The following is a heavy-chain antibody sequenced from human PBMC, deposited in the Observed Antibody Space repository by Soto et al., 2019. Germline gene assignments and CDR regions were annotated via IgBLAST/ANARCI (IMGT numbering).Heavy chain of an antibody. D-gene: IGHD1-26*01. Sequence: GGSLRLSCAASGFTFSGSAMHWVRQASGKGLEWVGRIRSKANSYATAYAASVKGRFTISRDDSKNTAYLQMNSLKTEDTAVYYCTRGPPLVGATSHWGQGTLVTVSS. J-gene: IGHJ4*02. CDR1: GFTFSGSA. CDR2: IRSKANSYAT. V-gene: IGHV3-73*01. CDR3: TRGPPLVGATSH.